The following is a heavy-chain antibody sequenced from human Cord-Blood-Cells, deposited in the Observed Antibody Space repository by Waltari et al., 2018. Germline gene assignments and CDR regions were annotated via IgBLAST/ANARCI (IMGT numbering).Heavy chain of an antibody. CDR1: GYTFTSYD. CDR2: RNPNGVKA. J-gene: IGHJ4*02. V-gene: IGHV1-8*03. CDR3: ERVVPNHWGWVWGGGEIDY. Sequence: QVQLVQSGAEVKKPGASVKVSCKASGYTFTSYDINWVRQATGQGLGWMGGRNPNGVKAGNAQEVKGQVTITRTTSKSPAYMELGSLRSEYAAVYYYERVVPNHWGWVWGGGEIDYWGQGTLVTVSS. D-gene: IGHD7-27*01.